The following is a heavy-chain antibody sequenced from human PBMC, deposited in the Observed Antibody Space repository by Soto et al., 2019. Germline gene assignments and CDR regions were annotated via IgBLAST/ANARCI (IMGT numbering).Heavy chain of an antibody. V-gene: IGHV3-33*01. CDR3: ARANSGYEDFDY. Sequence: GGSLRLSCAASGFTFSSYGMHWVRQAPGKGLEWVAVIWYDGSNKYYADSVKGRFTISRDNSKNTLYLQMNSLRAEDTAVYYCARANSGYEDFDYWGQGTLVTVSS. J-gene: IGHJ4*02. CDR1: GFTFSSYG. CDR2: IWYDGSNK. D-gene: IGHD5-12*01.